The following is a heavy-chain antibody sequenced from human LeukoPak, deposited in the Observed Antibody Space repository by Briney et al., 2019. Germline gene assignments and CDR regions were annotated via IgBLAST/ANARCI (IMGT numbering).Heavy chain of an antibody. J-gene: IGHJ4*02. V-gene: IGHV3-53*01. CDR3: ATYRQVLLPFES. D-gene: IGHD2-8*02. Sequence: GGSLRLSCTVSGFTVSSNSMSWVRQAPGKGLEWVSFIYSDNTHYSDSVKGRFTISRDNSKNTLYLQMNSLRAEDTAIYYCATYRQVLLPFESWGQGTLVTVSS. CDR2: IYSDNT. CDR1: GFTVSSNS.